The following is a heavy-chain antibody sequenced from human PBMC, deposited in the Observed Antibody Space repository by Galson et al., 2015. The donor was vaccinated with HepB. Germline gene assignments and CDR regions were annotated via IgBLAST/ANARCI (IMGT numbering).Heavy chain of an antibody. CDR1: GFTFDDYA. J-gene: IGHJ6*02. CDR3: GKGDRAVVGGGMDV. CDR2: ITWNSGSI. Sequence: SLRLSCAASGFTFDDYAMHWVRQAPGKGLEWVSTITWNSGSIVYADSVRGRFTVSRDNAKNSLYLQMNSLRAEDTALYYCGKGDRAVVGGGMDVWGQGTTVTVSS. D-gene: IGHD6-19*01. V-gene: IGHV3-9*01.